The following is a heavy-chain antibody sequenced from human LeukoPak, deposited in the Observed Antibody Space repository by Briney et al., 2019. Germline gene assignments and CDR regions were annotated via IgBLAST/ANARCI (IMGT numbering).Heavy chain of an antibody. CDR3: ARVKRGATMVRGQQAYYYYYGMDV. D-gene: IGHD3-10*01. CDR1: GGSFSGYY. Sequence: SETLSLTCAVYGGSFSGYYWSWIRQPPGKGLEWIGEINHSGSTNYNPSLKSRVTISVDTSKNQFSLKLSSVTAADTAVYYCARVKRGATMVRGQQAYYYYYGMDVWGQGTTVTVPS. CDR2: INHSGST. J-gene: IGHJ6*02. V-gene: IGHV4-34*01.